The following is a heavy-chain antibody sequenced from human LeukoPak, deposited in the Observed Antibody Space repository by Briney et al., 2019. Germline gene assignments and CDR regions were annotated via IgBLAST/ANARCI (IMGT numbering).Heavy chain of an antibody. D-gene: IGHD3-10*01. V-gene: IGHV3-15*01. Sequence: GGSLRLSCAASGFTFSNAWMSWVRQAPGKGLEWVGRIKSNADGGTADYAAPVNARFIISRDDSKNTLYLHMDSLKTKDTAVYYCTTQIGDYWGQGTLVTVSS. CDR1: GFTFSNAW. CDR2: IKSNADGGTA. J-gene: IGHJ4*02. CDR3: TTQIGDY.